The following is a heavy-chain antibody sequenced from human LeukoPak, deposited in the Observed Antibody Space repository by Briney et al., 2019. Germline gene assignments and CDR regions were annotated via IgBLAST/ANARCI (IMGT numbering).Heavy chain of an antibody. CDR3: ARDAPSYYYDSSGYPPDY. CDR2: ISAYNGNT. J-gene: IGHJ4*02. V-gene: IGHV1-18*04. CDR1: GYTFTGYY. D-gene: IGHD3-22*01. Sequence: GASVKVSCKASGYTFTGYYMHWVRQAPGQGLEWMGWISAYNGNTNYAQKLQGRVTMTTDTSTSTAYMELRSLRSDDTAVYYCARDAPSYYYDSSGYPPDYWGQGTLVTVSS.